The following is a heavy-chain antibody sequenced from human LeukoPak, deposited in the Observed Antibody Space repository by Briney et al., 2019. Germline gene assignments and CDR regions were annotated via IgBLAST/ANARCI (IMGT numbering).Heavy chain of an antibody. CDR3: ARDPLVVVAATPSWYFDL. J-gene: IGHJ2*01. D-gene: IGHD2-15*01. Sequence: SETLSLTCAVYGGSFSGYYWSWIRQPPGKGLEWIGEINHSGSTNYNPSLKSRVTMSVDTSKNQFSLKLSSVTAADTAVYYCARDPLVVVAATPSWYFDLWGRGTLVTVSS. CDR2: INHSGST. CDR1: GGSFSGYY. V-gene: IGHV4-34*01.